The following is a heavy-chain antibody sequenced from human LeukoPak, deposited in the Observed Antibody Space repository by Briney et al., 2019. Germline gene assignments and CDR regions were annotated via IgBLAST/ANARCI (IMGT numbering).Heavy chain of an antibody. Sequence: SEALSLTCAVYGRSFSGYYWSWIRQPPGKGLEWIGSIYYSGYTYYNPSLKGRVTISVDTSKNQFSLKLSSVTAADTAVYYSAKHYMGSSYNRAVDYWGQGTLVTVSS. CDR1: GRSFSGYY. D-gene: IGHD3-10*01. CDR2: IYYSGYT. J-gene: IGHJ4*02. V-gene: IGHV4-34*01. CDR3: AKHYMGSSYNRAVDY.